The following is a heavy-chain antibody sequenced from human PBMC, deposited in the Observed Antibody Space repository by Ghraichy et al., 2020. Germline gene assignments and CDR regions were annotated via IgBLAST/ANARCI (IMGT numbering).Heavy chain of an antibody. J-gene: IGHJ3*02. CDR1: GFTFSRYW. CDR3: ARAKSFDI. CDR2: IKEDESEK. V-gene: IGHV3-7*01. Sequence: LSLTCAASGFTFSRYWMSWVRQAPGKGLEWVANIKEDESEKYYVDSVTGRFTISRDNAKNSLYLQMNSLRAEDTAVYYCARAKSFDIWGQGTVVTVSS.